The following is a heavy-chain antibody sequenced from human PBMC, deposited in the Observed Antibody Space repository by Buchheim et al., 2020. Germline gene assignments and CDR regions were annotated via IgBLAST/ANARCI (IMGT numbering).Heavy chain of an antibody. Sequence: QVQLVESGGGVVQPGRSLRLSCAASGFTFSSYGMHWVRQAPGKGLEWVAVISYDGSNKYYADSVKGRFTISRENSKNTLYLKMNSLRAEDTAVYYCAKDSVEASGNYYYYGMDVWGQGTT. CDR3: AKDSVEASGNYYYYGMDV. CDR2: ISYDGSNK. J-gene: IGHJ6*02. V-gene: IGHV3-30*18. D-gene: IGHD2-15*01. CDR1: GFTFSSYG.